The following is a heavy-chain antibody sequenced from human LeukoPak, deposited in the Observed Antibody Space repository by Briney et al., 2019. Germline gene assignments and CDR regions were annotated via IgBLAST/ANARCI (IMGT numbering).Heavy chain of an antibody. CDR2: ISSSSSTI. Sequence: AGGSLRLSCAASGFTFSSYSMNWVRQAPGKGLEWVSYISSSSSTIYYADSVKGRFTISRDNAKNSLYLQMNSLRAEDTAVYYCARHRSGGSQDDAFDIWGQGTMDTVSS. CDR1: GFTFSSYS. D-gene: IGHD2-15*01. CDR3: ARHRSGGSQDDAFDI. V-gene: IGHV3-48*01. J-gene: IGHJ3*02.